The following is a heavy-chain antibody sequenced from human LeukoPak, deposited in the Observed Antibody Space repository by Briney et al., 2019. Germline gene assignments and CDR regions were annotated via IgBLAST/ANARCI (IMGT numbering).Heavy chain of an antibody. Sequence: ASVKVSCKASGYTFTGYYMHWVRLAPGKGLEWVGWINPNTGGTNYAQKLQGRVTMTTDTSTSTAYMELRSLRSDDTAVYYCARISAGYCSGGSCYSRGYFDYWGQGTLVTVSS. V-gene: IGHV1-2*02. J-gene: IGHJ4*02. CDR2: INPNTGGT. CDR3: ARISAGYCSGGSCYSRGYFDY. D-gene: IGHD2-15*01. CDR1: GYTFTGYY.